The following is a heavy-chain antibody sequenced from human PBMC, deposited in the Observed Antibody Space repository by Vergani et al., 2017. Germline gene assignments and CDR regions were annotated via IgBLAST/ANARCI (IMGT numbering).Heavy chain of an antibody. CDR1: GFTFDDYA. V-gene: IGHV3-9*01. CDR3: AKDRSGSYYGDFDY. Sequence: EVQLVESGGGLVQPGRSLRLSCAASGFTFDDYAMHWVRQAPGKGLAWVSGISWNSGSIGYADSVKGRFTISRDNAKNSLYLQMNSLRAEDTALYYCAKDRSGSYYGDFDYWGQGTLVTVSS. D-gene: IGHD1-26*01. J-gene: IGHJ4*02. CDR2: ISWNSGSI.